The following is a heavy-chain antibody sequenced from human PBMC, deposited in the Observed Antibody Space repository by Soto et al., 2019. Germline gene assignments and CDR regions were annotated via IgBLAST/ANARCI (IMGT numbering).Heavy chain of an antibody. D-gene: IGHD1-20*01. V-gene: IGHV3-23*01. CDR3: ARDIDNRDYYYGLDV. J-gene: IGHJ6*02. Sequence: PGGSLRLSCAASGFTFSSYAMSWVRQAPGKGLEWVSAISGSGGSTYYADSVKGRFTISRDNSKNTLYLQMNSLRADDTAVYYCARDIDNRDYYYGLDVWGQGTTVTVSS. CDR2: ISGSGGST. CDR1: GFTFSSYA.